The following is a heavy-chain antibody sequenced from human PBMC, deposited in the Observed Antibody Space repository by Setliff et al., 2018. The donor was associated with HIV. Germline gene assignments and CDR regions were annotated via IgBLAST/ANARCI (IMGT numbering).Heavy chain of an antibody. V-gene: IGHV4-39*01. J-gene: IGHJ6*02. Sequence: SETLSLTCTVYGGFIKNSNYYWGWIRQPPGKGLEWIGNIHYSGSTYYNPSLKSRVTISVDTSKNQFSLKLSSVTAADRAVYYCARHRTSSGYYGVTGYGMDVWGQGTTVTVSS. CDR2: IHYSGST. CDR3: ARHRTSSGYYGVTGYGMDV. CDR1: GGFIKNSNYY. D-gene: IGHD3-22*01.